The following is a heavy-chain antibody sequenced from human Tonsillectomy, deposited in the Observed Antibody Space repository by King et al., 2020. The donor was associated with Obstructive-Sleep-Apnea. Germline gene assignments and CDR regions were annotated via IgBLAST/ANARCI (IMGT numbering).Heavy chain of an antibody. CDR1: GFTFSRYG. CDR3: AKDVYFDWLSNFDY. Sequence: QLVESGGGVVQPGRSLRLSCAASGFTFSRYGMHWVRQAPGKGLEWVAVISYDGSNKYYADSVKGRFTISRDNSKNTLYLQMTSLRAEDTAVYYCAKDVYFDWLSNFDYWGQGTLVTVSS. CDR2: ISYDGSNK. V-gene: IGHV3-30*18. D-gene: IGHD3-9*01. J-gene: IGHJ4*02.